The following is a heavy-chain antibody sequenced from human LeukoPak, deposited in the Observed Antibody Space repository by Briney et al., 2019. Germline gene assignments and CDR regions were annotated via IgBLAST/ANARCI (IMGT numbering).Heavy chain of an antibody. D-gene: IGHD6-19*01. J-gene: IGHJ4*02. Sequence: SETLSLTCTVSGGSLTISNYYCGWFRQPPGRGLEWIGNINYSGTTYYNPSRKSRVTISVDTSKSQFTLKLTSVTAADTPVYDCAKHTTAGTEGGEGTLASVS. CDR3: AKHTTAGTE. V-gene: IGHV4-39*01. CDR1: GGSLTISNYY. CDR2: INYSGTT.